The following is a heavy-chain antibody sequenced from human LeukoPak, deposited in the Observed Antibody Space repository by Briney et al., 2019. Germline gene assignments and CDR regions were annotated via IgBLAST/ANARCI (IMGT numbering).Heavy chain of an antibody. CDR2: IYSGGST. V-gene: IGHV3-66*01. CDR3: ASGGAEPYSGSYQIFDY. CDR1: GFTVSSNY. J-gene: IGHJ4*02. Sequence: GGSLRLSCAASGFTVSSNYMSWVRQAPGKGLEWVSVIYSGGSTYYADSVKGRFSISRDNSKNTLYLQMNSLRAEDTAVYYCASGGAEPYSGSYQIFDYWGQGTLVTVSS. D-gene: IGHD1-26*01.